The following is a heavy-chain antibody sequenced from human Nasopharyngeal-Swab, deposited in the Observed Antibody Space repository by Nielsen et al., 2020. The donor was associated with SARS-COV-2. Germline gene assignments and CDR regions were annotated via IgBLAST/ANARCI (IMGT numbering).Heavy chain of an antibody. CDR2: INHSGST. V-gene: IGHV4-34*01. D-gene: IGHD6-13*01. Sequence: SEPLSLTCAVYGGSFSGYYWNWIRQPPGKGLEWIGEINHSGSTNYNPSLKSRVTISLDTSKNQFSLKLSSVTAADTAVYYCARSSYTSSWYGVRNWFDPWGQGTLVTVSS. J-gene: IGHJ5*02. CDR1: GGSFSGYY. CDR3: ARSSYTSSWYGVRNWFDP.